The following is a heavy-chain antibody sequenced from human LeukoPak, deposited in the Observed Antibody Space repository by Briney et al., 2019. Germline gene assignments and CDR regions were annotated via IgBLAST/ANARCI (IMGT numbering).Heavy chain of an antibody. V-gene: IGHV4-59*01. CDR2: IYYSGST. J-gene: IGHJ3*02. D-gene: IGHD3-22*01. Sequence: PSETLSLTCTVSGGSISSYYWSWIRQPPGKGLEWIGYIYYSGSTNYNPSLKSRATISVDTSKNQFSLKLSSVTAADTAVYYCASGPYYYDSSGHIPGAFDIRGQGTMVTVSS. CDR1: GGSISSYY. CDR3: ASGPYYYDSSGHIPGAFDI.